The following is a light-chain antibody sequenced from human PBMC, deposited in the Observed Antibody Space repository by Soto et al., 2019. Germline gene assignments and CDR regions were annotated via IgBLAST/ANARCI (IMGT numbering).Light chain of an antibody. Sequence: QTVVTQEPSFSVSPGGTVTLTCGLSSGSVSTSYYPSWYQQTPGQAPRTLIYSTNTRSSGVPDRFSGSILGNKAALTITGAQADDESDYYCVLYMGIGIVVFGGGTKLTVL. J-gene: IGLJ2*01. CDR1: SGSVSTSYY. V-gene: IGLV8-61*01. CDR2: STN. CDR3: VLYMGIGIVV.